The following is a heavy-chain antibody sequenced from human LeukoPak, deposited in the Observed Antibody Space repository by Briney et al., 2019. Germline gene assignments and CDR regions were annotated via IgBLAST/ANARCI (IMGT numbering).Heavy chain of an antibody. V-gene: IGHV4-4*02. J-gene: IGHJ5*02. CDR1: GASIRSTHW. CDR3: ARSGTGWLDP. CDR2: IYHNGNT. Sequence: SETLSLTCGVSGASIRSTHWWTWVRQPPGKGLEWIGEIYHNGNTEYNPSLSSRLLISVDKSKNQFSLKLTSVTAADTAVYYCARSGTGWLDPWGQGTLVTVSS. D-gene: IGHD1-14*01.